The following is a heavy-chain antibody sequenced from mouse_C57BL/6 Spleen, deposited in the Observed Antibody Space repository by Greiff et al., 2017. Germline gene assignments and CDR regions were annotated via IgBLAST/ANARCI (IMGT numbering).Heavy chain of an antibody. CDR2: IDPETGGT. D-gene: IGHD2-10*01. J-gene: IGHJ3*01. CDR3: TRRSHLLLFAY. Sequence: QVQLKESGAELVRPGASVTLSCKASGYTFTDYEMHWVKQTPVHGLEWIGAIDPETGGTAYNQKFKGKAILTADKSSSTAYMELRSLTSEDSAVYYCTRRSHLLLFAYWGQGTLVTVSA. CDR1: GYTFTDYE. V-gene: IGHV1-15*01.